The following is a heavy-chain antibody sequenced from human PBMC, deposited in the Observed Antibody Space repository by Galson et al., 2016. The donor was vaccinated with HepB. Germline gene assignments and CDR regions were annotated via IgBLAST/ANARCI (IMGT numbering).Heavy chain of an antibody. CDR1: GFSFSTYA. Sequence: SLRLSCAASGFSFSTYAMSWVRQAPGRGLEWVAALSGRGGSTYYPDSVKGRFTVSRDNSKNTLYLQINSLRAEDTAVYYCAKDKGRYCSGDTCFSSTYSFDYWGQGTLVTVSS. J-gene: IGHJ4*02. V-gene: IGHV3-23*01. D-gene: IGHD2-15*01. CDR2: LSGRGGST. CDR3: AKDKGRYCSGDTCFSSTYSFDY.